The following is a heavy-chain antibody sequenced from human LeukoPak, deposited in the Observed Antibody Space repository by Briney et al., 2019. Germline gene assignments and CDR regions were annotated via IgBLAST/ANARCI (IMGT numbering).Heavy chain of an antibody. CDR2: ISGSGGST. D-gene: IGHD3-10*01. V-gene: IGHV3-23*01. CDR1: GFTFSSNA. CDR3: AKDLSGEYYFDY. Sequence: PGGSLRLSCAASGFTFSSNAMSWVRQAPGKGLEWVSAISGSGGSTYYADSVKGRFTISRDNSKNTLYLQMNSLRAEDTAVYYCAKDLSGEYYFDYWGQGTLVTVSS. J-gene: IGHJ4*02.